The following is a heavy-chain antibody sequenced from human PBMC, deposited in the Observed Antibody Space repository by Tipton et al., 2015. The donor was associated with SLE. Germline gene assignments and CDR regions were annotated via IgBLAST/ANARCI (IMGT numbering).Heavy chain of an antibody. J-gene: IGHJ4*02. Sequence: TLSLTCTVSGGSINSYYWSWIRQPPGKGLEWIGRMYIGGTTYYSPSLNSRVTISVDTSKNQIYLKLTSVTAADTALYYCGRVTGGWLEGYWGQGTLVTVSS. V-gene: IGHV4-4*08. CDR3: GRVTGGWLEGY. CDR1: GGSINSYY. D-gene: IGHD2-15*01. CDR2: MYIGGTT.